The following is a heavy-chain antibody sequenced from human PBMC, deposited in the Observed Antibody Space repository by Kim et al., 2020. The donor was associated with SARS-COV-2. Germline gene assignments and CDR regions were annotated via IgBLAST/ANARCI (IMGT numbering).Heavy chain of an antibody. D-gene: IGHD2-15*01. CDR3: ARYVDCLVGSCSSDDAFD. V-gene: IGHV3-53*01. J-gene: IGHJ3*02. Sequence: GGSLRLSCAASGFTVSSNFMSWIRQAPGKGLECISIIYGDGRTYYADSVKGRFTISRDNSQNTLYLHMNSLRADDTAAYYCARYVDCLVGSCSSDDAFD. CDR1: GFTVSSNF. CDR2: IYGDGRT.